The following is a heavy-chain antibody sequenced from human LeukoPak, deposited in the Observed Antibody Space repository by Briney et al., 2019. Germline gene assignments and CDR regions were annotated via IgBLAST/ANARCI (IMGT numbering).Heavy chain of an antibody. CDR2: ISSSGSTI. CDR3: ARDGAQLELGFNYYMDV. Sequence: GGSLRLSCAASGFTFSSYEMNWVRQAPGKGLEWVSYISSSGSTIYYADSVKGRFTISRDNAKNSLYLQMNSLRAEDTAVYYCARDGAQLELGFNYYMDVWGKGTTVTVSS. V-gene: IGHV3-48*03. CDR1: GFTFSSYE. J-gene: IGHJ6*03. D-gene: IGHD1-7*01.